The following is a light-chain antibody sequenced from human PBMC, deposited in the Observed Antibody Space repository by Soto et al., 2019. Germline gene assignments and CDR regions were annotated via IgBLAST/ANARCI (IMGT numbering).Light chain of an antibody. V-gene: IGKV3-20*01. CDR1: QSVSSN. Sequence: EIVMTQSPATLSVSPGERATLSCRASQSVSSNLAWYQQKPGQAPRLLIYGASSRATGIPDRFSGSGSGTDFTLTISRLEPEDFAMYYCQQYGRSPGTFGQGTKVDIK. CDR3: QQYGRSPGT. J-gene: IGKJ1*01. CDR2: GAS.